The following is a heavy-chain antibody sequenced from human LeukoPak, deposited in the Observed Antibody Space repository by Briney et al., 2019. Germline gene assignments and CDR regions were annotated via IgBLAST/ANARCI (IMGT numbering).Heavy chain of an antibody. Sequence: GGSLRLSCAASGFTFSSYAMSWVRQAPGKGLEWVSAISGSGGSTYYADSVKGRFTISRDQANNTLYLQMNTLRDEDTAVYYWARGPRYSFYWGQGTLVSVSS. J-gene: IGHJ4*02. D-gene: IGHD6-13*01. V-gene: IGHV3-23*01. CDR2: ISGSGGST. CDR1: GFTFSSYA. CDR3: ARGPRYSFY.